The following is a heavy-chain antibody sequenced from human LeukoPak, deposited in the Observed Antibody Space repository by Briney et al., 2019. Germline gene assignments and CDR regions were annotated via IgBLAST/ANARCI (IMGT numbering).Heavy chain of an antibody. V-gene: IGHV3-64D*06. Sequence: PGGSLRLSCAASGFTFSSYSMNWVRQAPGKGLEYVSAISSNGGSTYYADSVKGRFTISRDNSKNTLYLQMSSLRAEDTAVYYCVKARDSVYDYWGQGTLVTASS. CDR3: VKARDSVYDY. CDR1: GFTFSSYS. D-gene: IGHD5-24*01. J-gene: IGHJ4*02. CDR2: ISSNGGST.